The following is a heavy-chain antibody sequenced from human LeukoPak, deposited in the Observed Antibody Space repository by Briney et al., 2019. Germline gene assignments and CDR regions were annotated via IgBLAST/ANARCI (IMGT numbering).Heavy chain of an antibody. CDR1: GFTFSNAW. J-gene: IGHJ6*03. Sequence: GGSLRLSCAASGFTFSNAWMSWVRQAPGKGLEWVANIKQDGSEKYYVDSVKGRFTISRDNAKNSLYLQMNSLRAEDTAVYYCARHGTGSSWHWYYYYYMDVWGKGTTVTISS. D-gene: IGHD6-13*01. CDR2: IKQDGSEK. CDR3: ARHGTGSSWHWYYYYYMDV. V-gene: IGHV3-7*01.